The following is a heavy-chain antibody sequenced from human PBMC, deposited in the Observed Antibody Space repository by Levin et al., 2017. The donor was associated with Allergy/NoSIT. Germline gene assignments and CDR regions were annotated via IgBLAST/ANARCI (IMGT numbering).Heavy chain of an antibody. D-gene: IGHD1-26*01. Sequence: GGSLRLSCAASGFTFNTYWMHWVRQAPGTGLVWVSRINNDGTSTTYADVVKGRFTISRDNAKKTAYLEMNSLRAEDTAVYYCAGGWEPDAFDIWGHGTMVTVSP. CDR1: GFTFNTYW. J-gene: IGHJ3*02. V-gene: IGHV3-74*01. CDR3: AGGWEPDAFDI. CDR2: INNDGTST.